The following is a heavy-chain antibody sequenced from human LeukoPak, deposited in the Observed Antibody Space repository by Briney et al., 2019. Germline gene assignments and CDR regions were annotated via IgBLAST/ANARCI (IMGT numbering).Heavy chain of an antibody. Sequence: PGGSLRLSCAASGFTFDDYAMHWVRQAPGKGLEWVSLISGDGGSTYYADSVKGRFTISRDNSKNSLYLQMNSLRTEDTALYYCAKGSAYYDSSGYPFDYWAREPWSPSPQ. J-gene: IGHJ4*02. CDR1: GFTFDDYA. V-gene: IGHV3-43*02. D-gene: IGHD3-22*01. CDR3: AKGSAYYDSSGYPFDY. CDR2: ISGDGGST.